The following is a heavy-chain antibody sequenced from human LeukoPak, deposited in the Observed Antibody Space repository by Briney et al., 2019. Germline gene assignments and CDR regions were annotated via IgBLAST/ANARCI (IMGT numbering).Heavy chain of an antibody. CDR1: GGSISNYY. CDR3: ARTPIYYFDNSGYYN. Sequence: PSETLSLTCTVSGGSISNYYWSWIRQPAGKGLEWIGLIYARGNTNYNPSLKSRVTMSIDTSKSQFSLKLTSVTAADTAVYYCARTPIYYFDNSGYYNWGQGTLVTVSS. D-gene: IGHD3-22*01. V-gene: IGHV4-4*07. J-gene: IGHJ4*02. CDR2: IYARGNT.